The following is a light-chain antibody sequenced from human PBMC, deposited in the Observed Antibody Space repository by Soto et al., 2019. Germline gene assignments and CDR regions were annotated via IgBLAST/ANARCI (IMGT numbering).Light chain of an antibody. J-gene: IGKJ1*01. CDR3: KQYGNSPKT. CDR2: GVS. V-gene: IGKV3-20*01. CDR1: QSVNSIY. Sequence: EIVLTQSPGTLSLSPGERATLSCRASQSVNSIYLAWYQQKPGQAPRLLIYGVSSRATGIPDRFSGSGSGTDFTLTISTLEPEEFAVYYCKQYGNSPKTFGQGTKVEMK.